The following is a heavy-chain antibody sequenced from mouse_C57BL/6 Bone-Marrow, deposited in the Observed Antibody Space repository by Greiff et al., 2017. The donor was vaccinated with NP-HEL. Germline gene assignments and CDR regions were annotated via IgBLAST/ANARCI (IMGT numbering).Heavy chain of an antibody. CDR3: ASITTVVATVDY. CDR1: GFNIKDYY. V-gene: IGHV14-2*01. J-gene: IGHJ2*01. D-gene: IGHD1-1*01. Sequence: VQLQQSGAELVKPGASVKLSCTASGFNIKDYYMHWVKQRTEQGLEWIGRIDPEDGETKYVPKFQGKATITADTSSNTAYLQLSSLTSEDTAVYYGASITTVVATVDYWGQGTTLTVSS. CDR2: IDPEDGET.